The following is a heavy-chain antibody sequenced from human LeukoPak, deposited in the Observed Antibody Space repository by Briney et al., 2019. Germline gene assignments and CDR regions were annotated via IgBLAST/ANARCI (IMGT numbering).Heavy chain of an antibody. D-gene: IGHD4-17*01. CDR3: ARGTTVLKTFDY. J-gene: IGHJ4*02. V-gene: IGHV4-61*02. CDR2: IYTSGST. Sequence: SQTLSLTCTVSGGSISSGSYHWSWIRQPAGKGLEWIGRIYTSGSTNYNPSLKSRVTISVDTSKNQFSLKLSSVTAADTAVYYCARGTTVLKTFDYWGQGTLVTVSS. CDR1: GGSISSGSYH.